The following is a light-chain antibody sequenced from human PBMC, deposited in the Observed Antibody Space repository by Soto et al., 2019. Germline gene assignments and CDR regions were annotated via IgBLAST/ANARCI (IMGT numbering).Light chain of an antibody. V-gene: IGLV2-18*01. CDR1: SSDVGSYNR. Sequence: QSALTQPPSVSGSPGQSVTIYCTGTSSDVGSYNRVSWYQQPPGTAPKLMIYEVSNRPSGVPDRFSGSKSGNTASLTISGLQAEEEADYYCSFYTRRSTWVFGGGTKLTVL. CDR2: EVS. CDR3: SFYTRRSTWV. J-gene: IGLJ3*02.